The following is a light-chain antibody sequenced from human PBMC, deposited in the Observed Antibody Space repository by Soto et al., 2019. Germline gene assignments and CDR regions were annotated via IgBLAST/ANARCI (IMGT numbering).Light chain of an antibody. J-gene: IGKJ1*01. V-gene: IGKV3-15*01. CDR3: QHQSSWPRT. CDR1: QSVGNN. Sequence: DIVITQSPGTLAVSPGERATLSCRASQSVGNNLAWYQQKPGQAPRLLIHGASTRATGIPARFSGSGSGTEFTLTISSLQSEDFAVYYCQHQSSWPRTFGQGTKVDIK. CDR2: GAS.